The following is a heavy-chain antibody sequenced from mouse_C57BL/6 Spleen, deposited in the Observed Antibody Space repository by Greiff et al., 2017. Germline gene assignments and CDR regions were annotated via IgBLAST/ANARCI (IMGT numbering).Heavy chain of an antibody. V-gene: IGHV1-50*01. CDR1: GYTFTSYW. Sequence: QVQLQQPGAELVKPGASVKMSCKASGYTFTSYWMQWVKQRPGQGLEWIGELNPSDSCTNYNQKFKGKATMTVDTSSSTAYMQLSSLTSEDSAVYYCARWLIHYAMDYWGQGTSVTVSS. CDR2: LNPSDSCT. D-gene: IGHD2-3*01. J-gene: IGHJ4*01. CDR3: ARWLIHYAMDY.